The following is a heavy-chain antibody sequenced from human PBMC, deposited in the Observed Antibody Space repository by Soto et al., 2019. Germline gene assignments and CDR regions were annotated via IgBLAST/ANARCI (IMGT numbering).Heavy chain of an antibody. V-gene: IGHV3-21*01. CDR1: GFTFSSYS. J-gene: IGHJ4*02. D-gene: IGHD6-19*01. Sequence: PGGSLRLSCAASGFTFSSYSMNWVRQAPGKGLEWVSSISSSSSYIYYAYSVKGRFTISRDNAKNSLYLQMNSLRAEDTAVYYCARDPLRIRYGHYSSGGSELDDWGQGTLVSVSS. CDR2: ISSSSSYI. CDR3: ARDPLRIRYGHYSSGGSELDD.